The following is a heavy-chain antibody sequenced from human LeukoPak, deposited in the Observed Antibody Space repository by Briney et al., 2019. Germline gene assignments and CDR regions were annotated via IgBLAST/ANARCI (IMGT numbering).Heavy chain of an antibody. CDR1: GASISSTNSY. J-gene: IGHJ4*02. D-gene: IGHD1-26*01. CDR2: IYSSGSS. CDR3: ARKREGPTTGIDS. V-gene: IGHV4-39*07. Sequence: SETLSLTCTVSGASISSTNSYWGWIRQSPRTGLEWIGNIYSSGSSYYNPSLKSRVTISIDTSDKQFSLKLPSVTAADTAVYSCARKREGPTTGIDSWGQGTLVTVSS.